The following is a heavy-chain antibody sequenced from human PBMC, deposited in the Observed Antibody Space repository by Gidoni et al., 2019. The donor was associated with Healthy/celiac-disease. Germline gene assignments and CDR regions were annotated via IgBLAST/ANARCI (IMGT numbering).Heavy chain of an antibody. D-gene: IGHD3-16*01. V-gene: IGHV4-39*01. CDR3: ARPLTFGGVMDY. Sequence: QLPLQESGPGLVQPSETLSLTCTVSGGSISSSSDYWGWLRQPPGKGLEWIGSIYYSGSTYYNPSLKSRVTISVDTSKNQFSLKLSSVTAADTAVYYCARPLTFGGVMDYWGQGTLVTVSS. CDR2: IYYSGST. J-gene: IGHJ4*02. CDR1: GGSISSSSDY.